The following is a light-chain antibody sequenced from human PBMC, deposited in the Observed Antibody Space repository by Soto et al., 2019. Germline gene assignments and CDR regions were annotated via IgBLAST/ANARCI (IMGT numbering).Light chain of an antibody. Sequence: QSVLTQPPSASGSPGQSVTISCTGTSSDVGGYNYVSWYQQHPGKAPKLMIYDVSRRPSGVPDRFSGSKSGNTASLTVSGLQAGDEADYYCCSYAGSNNVFGTGTKVTVL. J-gene: IGLJ1*01. CDR2: DVS. CDR3: CSYAGSNNV. V-gene: IGLV2-8*01. CDR1: SSDVGGYNY.